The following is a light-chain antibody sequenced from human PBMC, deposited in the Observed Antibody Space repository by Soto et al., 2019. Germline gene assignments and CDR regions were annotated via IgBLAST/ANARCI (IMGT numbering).Light chain of an antibody. CDR1: QSVSSNY. Sequence: EVMLTQSPGTLSLSPGERATLSCRASQSVSSNYVAWYQQKSGQAPRLLIYGASNKATGIPDRFSGSGSGTDFTLTIRSLEPEDFAVYYCQQYDTSPRTFGQGTKVEFK. J-gene: IGKJ1*01. CDR3: QQYDTSPRT. V-gene: IGKV3-20*01. CDR2: GAS.